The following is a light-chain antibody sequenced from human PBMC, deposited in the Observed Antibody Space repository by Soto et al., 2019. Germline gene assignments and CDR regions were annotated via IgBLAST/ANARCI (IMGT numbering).Light chain of an antibody. CDR2: EFT. Sequence: QSALTQPASVSGSPGQSITISCTGTSSDVGGPDYVCWYQQHPGKAPKLIIYEFTKWPSGVSSRFSGSKSDNTASLTISGLQPEDDADYYCSSFTATYTWVFGGGTKLTVL. V-gene: IGLV2-14*01. J-gene: IGLJ3*02. CDR3: SSFTATYTWV. CDR1: SSDVGGPDY.